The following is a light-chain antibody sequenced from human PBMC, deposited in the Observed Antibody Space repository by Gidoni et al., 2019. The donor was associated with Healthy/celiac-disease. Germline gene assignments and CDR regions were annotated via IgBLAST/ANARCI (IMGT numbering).Light chain of an antibody. V-gene: IGKV3-15*01. CDR2: GAS. CDR1: QSVSSN. Sequence: EKVMTQSTAPLSVSPGERATLSCRASQSVSSNLAWYQQKPGQAPRLLIYGASTRATGIPARFSGSGSGTEFTLTISSLQSEDFAVYYCQQYNNWPPLTFXGXTKVEIK. J-gene: IGKJ4*01. CDR3: QQYNNWPPLT.